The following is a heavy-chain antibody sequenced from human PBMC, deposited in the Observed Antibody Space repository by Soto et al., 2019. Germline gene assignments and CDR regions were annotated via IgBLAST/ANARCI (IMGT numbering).Heavy chain of an antibody. CDR1: GFTFSSYA. J-gene: IGHJ6*02. V-gene: IGHV3-23*01. D-gene: IGHD2-2*01. CDR3: ATQALLGYCSSTRCRDYYYYGMDV. Sequence: GGSLRLSCAASGFTFSSYAMSWVRQAPGKGLEWVSAISGSGGSTYYADSVKGRFTISRDNSKNTRYLQMNSLRAEDTAVYYCATQALLGYCSSTRCRDYYYYGMDVWGQGTTVTVSS. CDR2: ISGSGGST.